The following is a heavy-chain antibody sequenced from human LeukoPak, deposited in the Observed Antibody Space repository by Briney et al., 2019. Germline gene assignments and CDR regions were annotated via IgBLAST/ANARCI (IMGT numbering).Heavy chain of an antibody. CDR2: ISSTSDTI. D-gene: IGHD3-10*01. Sequence: PGGSLRLSCAASGFTFSSYSMNWVRQAPGKGLEWVSYISSTSDTIYYADSVKGRFTISRDNAKDSLSLQMNSLRDEDTAVYYCARLWFGELLLFDSWGQGTLVTVSS. V-gene: IGHV3-48*02. CDR1: GFTFSSYS. CDR3: ARLWFGELLLFDS. J-gene: IGHJ4*02.